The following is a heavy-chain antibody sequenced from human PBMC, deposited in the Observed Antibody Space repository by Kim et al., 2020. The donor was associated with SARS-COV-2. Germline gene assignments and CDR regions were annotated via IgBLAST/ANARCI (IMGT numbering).Heavy chain of an antibody. V-gene: IGHV1-46*01. J-gene: IGHJ3*02. Sequence: GRVTMTRDTSTSTVYMELSSLRAEDTAVYYCARYYDFWSGSHIQRGAFDIWGQGTMVTVSS. D-gene: IGHD3-3*01. CDR3: ARYYDFWSGSHIQRGAFDI.